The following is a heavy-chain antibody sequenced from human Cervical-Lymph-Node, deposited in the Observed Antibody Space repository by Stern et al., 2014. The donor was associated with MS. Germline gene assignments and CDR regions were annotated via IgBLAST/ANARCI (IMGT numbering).Heavy chain of an antibody. J-gene: IGHJ4*02. Sequence: EVQLVESGGGLVQPGGSLRLSCAASGFTFGSYWMTWVRQAPGKGLELVAIIKQDGTEKSYVDSVRGRFTISRDNPKKSVYLQMNSLRAEDTAVYYCATHPKTWQRLVDFWGQGTLVSVSS. CDR3: ATHPKTWQRLVDF. V-gene: IGHV3-7*01. CDR2: IKQDGTEK. D-gene: IGHD5-12*01. CDR1: GFTFGSYW.